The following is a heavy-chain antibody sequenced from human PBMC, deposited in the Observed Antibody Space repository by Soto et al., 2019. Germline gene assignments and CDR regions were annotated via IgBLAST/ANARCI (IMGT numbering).Heavy chain of an antibody. CDR2: IYPVDSNT. V-gene: IGHV5-51*01. CDR3: ASRTGQGINDACEI. CDR1: GYSFTNYW. Sequence: PGESLKISCKGSGYSFTNYWIGWVRQMPGKGLEWMGTIYPVDSNTRYSPSFQGQVTISADKSISTAYLQWSSLKASDTATSYCASRTGQGINDACEIWGEGTMVTVS. D-gene: IGHD3-9*01. J-gene: IGHJ3*02.